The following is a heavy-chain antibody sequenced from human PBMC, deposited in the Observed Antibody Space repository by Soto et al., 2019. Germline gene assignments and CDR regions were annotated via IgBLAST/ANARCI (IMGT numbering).Heavy chain of an antibody. V-gene: IGHV1-24*01. D-gene: IGHD2-2*01. Sequence: ASVKVSCKVSGYTLTELSMHWVRQAPGKGLEWMGGFDPEDGETIYAQKFQGRVTMTEDTSTDTAYMELSSLRSEDTAVYYCATGGSSTSYPGPLFDYWGQGTLVTVSS. CDR2: FDPEDGET. J-gene: IGHJ4*02. CDR3: ATGGSSTSYPGPLFDY. CDR1: GYTLTELS.